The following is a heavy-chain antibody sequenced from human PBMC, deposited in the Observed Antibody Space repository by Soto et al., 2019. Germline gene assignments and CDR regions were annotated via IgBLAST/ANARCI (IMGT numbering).Heavy chain of an antibody. D-gene: IGHD3-10*01. Sequence: VASVKVSCKASGYTFTGYYMHWVRQAPGQGLEWMGWINPNSGGTNYAQKFQGRVTMTRDTSISTAYMELSRLRSDDTAVYYCARDFETYYYGSGSYYSWGQGTLVTVSS. J-gene: IGHJ4*02. CDR3: ARDFETYYYGSGSYYS. CDR1: GYTFTGYY. CDR2: INPNSGGT. V-gene: IGHV1-2*02.